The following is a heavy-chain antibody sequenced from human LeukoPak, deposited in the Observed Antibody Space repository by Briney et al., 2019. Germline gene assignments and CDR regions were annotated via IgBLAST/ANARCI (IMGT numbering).Heavy chain of an antibody. Sequence: GGSLRLSCVASGFIFSSYGMHWVRQAPGKGLEWVAFTRSDGSDKYYTGSVKGRFTISRDNSKNTLYLQMNSLRAEDTAVYYRGKHDSASDYWGQGTPVTVSS. CDR3: GKHDSASDY. J-gene: IGHJ4*02. D-gene: IGHD1-26*01. CDR2: TRSDGSDK. V-gene: IGHV3-30*02. CDR1: GFIFSSYG.